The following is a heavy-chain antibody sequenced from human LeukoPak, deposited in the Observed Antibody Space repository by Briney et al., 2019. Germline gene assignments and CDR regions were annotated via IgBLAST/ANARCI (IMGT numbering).Heavy chain of an antibody. Sequence: SETLSLTCTVSGGSFRDYYWSWIRQPPGEGLEWIGYLYDSGSTIYNPSLKSRVTISLDTSKNQLSLTLNSVTAADTAVYYCARGAEVPAAPDFFDYWGQGTLVTVSS. CDR2: LYDSGST. CDR1: GGSFRDYY. D-gene: IGHD2-2*01. V-gene: IGHV4-59*01. CDR3: ARGAEVPAAPDFFDY. J-gene: IGHJ4*02.